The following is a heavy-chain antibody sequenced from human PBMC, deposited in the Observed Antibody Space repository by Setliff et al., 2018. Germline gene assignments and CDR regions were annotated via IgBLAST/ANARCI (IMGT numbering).Heavy chain of an antibody. J-gene: IGHJ6*02. CDR2: IYPGDSDT. D-gene: IGHD4-17*01. V-gene: IGHV5-51*01. CDR3: ARSDYGDYFAWDSYGMDV. Sequence: PGESLKISCKGSGYSFTGYWIAWVRQMPGKGLEWMGIIYPGDSDTRYSPSFQGQVTISADRSTRTAYLQWSSLKASDTAFYYCARSDYGDYFAWDSYGMDVWGQGTTVTVSS. CDR1: GYSFTGYW.